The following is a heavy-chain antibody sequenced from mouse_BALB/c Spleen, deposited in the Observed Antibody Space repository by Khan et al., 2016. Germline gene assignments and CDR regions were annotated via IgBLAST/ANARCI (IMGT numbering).Heavy chain of an antibody. Sequence: VQLHPSLPYLFNPFSSVKISCKASGYSFTGYYMYWVKQSHEKSLEWIGRINPNNGGSYSNQKFKGKAILTVDKSSSTAYMELRSLTSDDSAVYYCLRDAMDYWGQGTSVTVSS. V-gene: IGHV1-26*01. CDR3: LRDAMDY. D-gene: IGHD1-1*01. CDR1: GYSFTGYY. J-gene: IGHJ4*01. CDR2: INPNNGGS.